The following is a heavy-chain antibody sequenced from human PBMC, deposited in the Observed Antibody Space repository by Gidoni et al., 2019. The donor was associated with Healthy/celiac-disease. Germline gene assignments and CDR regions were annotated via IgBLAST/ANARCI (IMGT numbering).Heavy chain of an antibody. J-gene: IGHJ3*02. V-gene: IGHV3-53*02. CDR1: GFTVSSNY. D-gene: IGHD4-17*01. CDR3: ARGPDYHAFDI. Sequence: EVQLVETGGGLIQPGGSLRLSCAASGFTVSSNYMSWVRQAPGKGLEWVSVMYSGGSTYYADSVKGRFTISRDNSKNTLYLQMNSLRAEDTAVYYCARGPDYHAFDIWGQGTMVTVSS. CDR2: MYSGGST.